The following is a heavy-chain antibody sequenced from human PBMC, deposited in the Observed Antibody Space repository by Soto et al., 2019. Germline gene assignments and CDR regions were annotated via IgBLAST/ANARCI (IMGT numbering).Heavy chain of an antibody. V-gene: IGHV3-48*03. Sequence: EVQLVESGGGLVQPGGSLRLSCAASGFTFSSYEMNWVRQAPGKGLEWVSYISSSGSTIYYADSVKGRFTISRDNAKNSLYLQMNSLRAEDTAVYYCAGDSPKYSSGWFDYWGQGTLVTVSS. D-gene: IGHD6-19*01. CDR3: AGDSPKYSSGWFDY. CDR2: ISSSGSTI. J-gene: IGHJ4*02. CDR1: GFTFSSYE.